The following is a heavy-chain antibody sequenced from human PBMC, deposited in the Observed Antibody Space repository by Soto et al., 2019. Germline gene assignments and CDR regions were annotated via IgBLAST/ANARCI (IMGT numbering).Heavy chain of an antibody. V-gene: IGHV4-39*01. Sequence: QLQLQESGPGLVKPSETLSLTCTVSGGSISSSSYYWGWIRQPPGKGLECIGTIYYSGSTYYNPSLKSRVTISGDPSKNQFSLRLSSVTAADAAVYYCARGGYDYWGQGTLVTVSS. J-gene: IGHJ4*02. CDR2: IYYSGST. CDR3: ARGGYDY. CDR1: GGSISSSSYY. D-gene: IGHD1-26*01.